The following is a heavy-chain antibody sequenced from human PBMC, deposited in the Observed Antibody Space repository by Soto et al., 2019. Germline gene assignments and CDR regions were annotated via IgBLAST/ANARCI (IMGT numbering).Heavy chain of an antibody. CDR3: ARDSRESGYYPTYYYYGMDV. CDR2: IKQDGSEK. V-gene: IGHV3-7*05. CDR1: GFTFSSYW. Sequence: GGSLRLSCAASGFTFSSYWMSWVRQAPGKGLEWVANIKQDGSEKYYVDSVKGPFTISRDNAKNSLYLQMNSLRAEDTAVYYCARDSRESGYYPTYYYYGMDVWGQGTTVTVSS. J-gene: IGHJ6*02. D-gene: IGHD3-22*01.